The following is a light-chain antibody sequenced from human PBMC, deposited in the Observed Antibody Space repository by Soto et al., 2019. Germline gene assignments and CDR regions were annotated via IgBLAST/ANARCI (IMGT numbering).Light chain of an antibody. V-gene: IGKV1-6*01. CDR2: AAS. CDR1: QGITND. J-gene: IGKJ1*01. CDR3: LQDNNYPWT. Sequence: AIQMTQSPSSLSASVGDRVTITCRASQGITNDLGWYQQKPGKAPKLLIYAASTLQSGVPSRFRGSGSDTEFTLTISSLQPEDFATYYCLQDNNYPWTFGQGTKVERK.